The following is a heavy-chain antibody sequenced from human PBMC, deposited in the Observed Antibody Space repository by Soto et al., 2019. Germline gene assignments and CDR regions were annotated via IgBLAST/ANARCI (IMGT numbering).Heavy chain of an antibody. D-gene: IGHD2-2*01. CDR2: IIPILGIA. V-gene: IGHV1-69*02. CDR1: GGTFSSYT. CDR3: ARKDIVVVPAATWSGGGGACDI. J-gene: IGHJ3*02. Sequence: QVQLVQSGSEVKKPGSSVKVSCKASGGTFSSYTISWVRQAPGQGLEWMGRIIPILGIANYAQKFQGRVTITADKSTSTAYMELSSLRTEYTAVKYCARKDIVVVPAATWSGGGGACDIWGQGTMVTVSS.